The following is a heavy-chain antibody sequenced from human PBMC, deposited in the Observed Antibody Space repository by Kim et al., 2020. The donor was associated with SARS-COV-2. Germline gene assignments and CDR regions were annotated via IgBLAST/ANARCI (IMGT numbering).Heavy chain of an antibody. V-gene: IGHV5-51*01. CDR1: GYTFTSYW. CDR3: SRGLARSDGYHFHAFDI. CDR2: VYPGDSDT. D-gene: IGHD3-22*01. Sequence: GESLKISCQASGYTFTSYWIGWVRQMPGKGLEWMGNVYPGDSDTRYSPSFQGHVTISVDKSISTAYLQWSSLKASDTATYLCSRGLARSDGYHFHAFDIWGQGAVVIV. J-gene: IGHJ3*02.